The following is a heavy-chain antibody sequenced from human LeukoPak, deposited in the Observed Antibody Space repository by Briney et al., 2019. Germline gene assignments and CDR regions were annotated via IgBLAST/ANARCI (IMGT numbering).Heavy chain of an antibody. D-gene: IGHD4-17*01. CDR3: AKAQTTVFAFDI. J-gene: IGHJ3*02. V-gene: IGHV3-30*07. CDR1: GFSFSRYA. CDR2: ISYDGRNK. Sequence: GRSLRLSCAASGFSFSRYAMHWVRQAPGKELEWVAVISYDGRNKNYVDSVKGRFTISRDNSKNTLYLQMNSLRAEDTAMYYCAKAQTTVFAFDIWGQGTMVTVSS.